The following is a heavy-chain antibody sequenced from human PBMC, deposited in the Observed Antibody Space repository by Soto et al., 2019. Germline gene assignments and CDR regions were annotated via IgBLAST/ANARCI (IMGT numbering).Heavy chain of an antibody. CDR3: ARDQEISSLTVYNKYSSYGMDA. CDR2: ISAYNGNT. CDR1: GYTFTSYG. V-gene: IGHV1-18*01. D-gene: IGHD3-9*01. J-gene: IGHJ6*02. Sequence: ASVKVSCKASGYTFTSYGISWVRQAPGQGLEWMGWISAYNGNTNYAQKLQGRVTMTTDTSTSTAYMELRSLRSDDTAVYYCARDQEISSLTVYNKYSSYGMDAWGQGTTFTISS.